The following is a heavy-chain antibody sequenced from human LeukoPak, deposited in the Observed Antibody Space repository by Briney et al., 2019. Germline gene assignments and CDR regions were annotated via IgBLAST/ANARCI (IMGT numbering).Heavy chain of an antibody. CDR2: ISTKGGTK. D-gene: IGHD3-22*01. V-gene: IGHV3-64*01. CDR3: VRGSSGSAY. CDR1: GFTFSNYT. J-gene: IGHJ4*02. Sequence: GGSLRLSCAASGFTFSNYTMHWVRQAPGKGLEYVSAISTKGGTKYYANSVKGRFTISRDNSKSTLYLQMGSLRAEDMAVYYCVRGSSGSAYWGQGTLVTVSS.